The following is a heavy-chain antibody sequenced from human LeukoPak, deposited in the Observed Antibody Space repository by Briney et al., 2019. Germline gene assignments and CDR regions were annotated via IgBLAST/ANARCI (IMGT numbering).Heavy chain of an antibody. Sequence: GGSLRLSCAASGFTFSSYAMSWVRQAPGKGLEWVAVISYDGSNKYYADSVKGRFTISRDNSKNTLYLQMNSLRAEDTAVYYCARDSRAAAGTLSLDYWGQGTLVTVSS. CDR1: GFTFSSYA. CDR3: ARDSRAAAGTLSLDY. J-gene: IGHJ4*02. CDR2: ISYDGSNK. D-gene: IGHD6-13*01. V-gene: IGHV3-30-3*01.